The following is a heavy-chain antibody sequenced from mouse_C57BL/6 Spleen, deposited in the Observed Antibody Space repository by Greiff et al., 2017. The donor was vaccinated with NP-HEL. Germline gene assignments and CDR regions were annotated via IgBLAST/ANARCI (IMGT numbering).Heavy chain of an antibody. D-gene: IGHD1-1*01. Sequence: QVQLQQSGAELARPGASVKLSCKASGYTFTSYGISWVKQRTGQGLEWIGEIYPRSGNTYYNEKFKGKATLTADKSSSTAYMELRSLTSEDSAVYFCARVPYGSSPYYFDYWGQGTTLTVSS. V-gene: IGHV1-81*01. J-gene: IGHJ2*01. CDR3: ARVPYGSSPYYFDY. CDR1: GYTFTSYG. CDR2: IYPRSGNT.